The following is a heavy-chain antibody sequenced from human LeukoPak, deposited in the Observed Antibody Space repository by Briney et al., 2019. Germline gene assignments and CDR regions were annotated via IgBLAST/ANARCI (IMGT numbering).Heavy chain of an antibody. CDR2: MNPNSGNT. V-gene: IGHV1-8*01. CDR1: GYTFTSYD. CDR3: AGSTSWYNKAFDY. D-gene: IGHD1-1*01. Sequence: ASVKVSCKASGYTFTSYDINWVRQATGQGLEWMGWMNPNSGNTGYAQKFQGRVTMTRNTSISTAYMELSSLRSEDTAVYYCAGSTSWYNKAFDYWGQGTLVTVSS. J-gene: IGHJ4*02.